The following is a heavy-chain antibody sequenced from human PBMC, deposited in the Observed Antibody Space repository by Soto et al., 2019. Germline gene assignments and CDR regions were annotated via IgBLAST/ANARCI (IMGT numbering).Heavy chain of an antibody. Sequence: SQTLSLTCAISGDSVSSNTAAWNWIRQSPSRGLEWLGRTFYRSKWYNDYAVSVKSRITINPDTSKNQISLQLKSVTPEDTAVIYCTREGWYSSSSGWFDPWGQGTVVTVSS. J-gene: IGHJ5*02. CDR3: TREGWYSSSSGWFDP. CDR1: GDSVSSNTAA. CDR2: TFYRSKWYN. V-gene: IGHV6-1*01. D-gene: IGHD6-6*01.